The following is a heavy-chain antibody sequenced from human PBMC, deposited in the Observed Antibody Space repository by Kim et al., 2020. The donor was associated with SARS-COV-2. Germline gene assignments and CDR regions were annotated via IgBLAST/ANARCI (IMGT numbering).Heavy chain of an antibody. CDR2: IRAGGTDR. J-gene: IGHJ4*02. Sequence: GGSLRLSCAASGFTFSSYGMSWVRQAPGKGLEWVSGIRAGGTDRYYADSVKGRFTISRDNSKNTLYLQMNSLRAEDTALYYCAKTSPPAPVNNIAYFDSWGQGSLVVVSS. V-gene: IGHV3-23*01. D-gene: IGHD2-15*01. CDR3: AKTSPPAPVNNIAYFDS. CDR1: GFTFSSYG.